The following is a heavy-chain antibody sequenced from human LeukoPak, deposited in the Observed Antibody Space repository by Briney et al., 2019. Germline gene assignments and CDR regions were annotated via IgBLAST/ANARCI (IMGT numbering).Heavy chain of an antibody. V-gene: IGHV1-69*01. D-gene: IGHD2-2*02. CDR1: GGTFSSYA. Sequence: SSVKVSCKASGGTFSSYAISWVRQAPGQGLEWMGGIIPIFGTANYAQKFQGRVTTTADESTSTAYMEPSSLRSEDTAVYYCAVKVVPAAIAFHYYMDVWGKGTTVTVSS. CDR2: IIPIFGTA. J-gene: IGHJ6*03. CDR3: AVKVVPAAIAFHYYMDV.